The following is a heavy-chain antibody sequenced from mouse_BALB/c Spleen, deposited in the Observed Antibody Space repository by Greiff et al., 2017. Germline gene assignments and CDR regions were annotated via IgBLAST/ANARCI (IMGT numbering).Heavy chain of an antibody. V-gene: IGHV5-6-5*01. CDR1: GFTFSSYA. D-gene: IGHD2-4*01. CDR3: ARVDYDSPWFAY. J-gene: IGHJ3*01. Sequence: EVQLVESGGGLVKPGGSLKLSCAASGFTFSSYAMSWVRQTPEKRLEWVASISSGGSTYYPDSVKGRFTISRDNARNILYLQMSSLRSEDTAMYYCARVDYDSPWFAYWGQGTLVTVSA. CDR2: ISSGGST.